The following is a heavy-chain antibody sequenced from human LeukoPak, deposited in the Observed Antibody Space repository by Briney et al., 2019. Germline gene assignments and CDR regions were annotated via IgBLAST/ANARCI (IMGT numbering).Heavy chain of an antibody. CDR1: GGTFSSYA. J-gene: IGHJ3*02. D-gene: IGHD2-2*01. V-gene: IGHV1-69*13. CDR3: ARMGCSSTSRYYAFDI. CDR2: IIPIFGTA. Sequence: SVKVSCKASGGTFSSYAISWVRQAPGQGLEWMGGIIPIFGTANYAQKFQGRVTITADESTSTAYMELSSLRSEDTAVYYCARMGCSSTSRYYAFDIWGQGTMVTVSS.